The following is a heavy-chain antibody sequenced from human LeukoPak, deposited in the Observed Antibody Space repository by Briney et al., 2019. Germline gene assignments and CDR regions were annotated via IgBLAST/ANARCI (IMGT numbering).Heavy chain of an antibody. CDR3: ARLYSGSYYFDY. J-gene: IGHJ4*02. CDR1: GGSISSGNW. Sequence: SETLSLTCAVSGGSISSGNWWSWVRQPPGKGLEWIGEINHSGSTNYNPSLKSRVTISVDTSKNQFSLKLSSVTAADTAVYYCARLYSGSYYFDYWGQGTLVTVSS. D-gene: IGHD1-26*01. V-gene: IGHV4-4*02. CDR2: INHSGST.